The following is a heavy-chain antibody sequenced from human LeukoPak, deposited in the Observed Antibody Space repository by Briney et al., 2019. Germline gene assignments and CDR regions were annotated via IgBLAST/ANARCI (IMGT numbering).Heavy chain of an antibody. CDR1: GFTFSSYS. Sequence: GGFLRLSCAASGFTFSSYSMNWVRQAPGKGLEWVSSISSSSSYIYYADSVKGRFTISRDNAKNSLYLQTNSLRAEDTAVYYCARADLVVVAATSRRRYYYGMDVWGQGTTVTVSS. CDR3: ARADLVVVAATSRRRYYYGMDV. D-gene: IGHD2-15*01. V-gene: IGHV3-21*01. J-gene: IGHJ6*02. CDR2: ISSSSSYI.